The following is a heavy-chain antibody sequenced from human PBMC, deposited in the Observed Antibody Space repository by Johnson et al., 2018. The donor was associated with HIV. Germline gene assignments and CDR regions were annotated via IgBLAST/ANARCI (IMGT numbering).Heavy chain of an antibody. CDR1: GFTFSNYG. CDR2: VWFDGRNK. CDR3: AKVAVATAAGGVALDV. V-gene: IGHV3-33*06. J-gene: IGHJ3*01. Sequence: QVQLVESGGGVVQPGRSLRLSCAASGFTFSNYGMHWVRQAPGKGLEWVAVVWFDGRNKYYSDSVQGRFTISRDDSKNTLYLQMNSLRVEDTAVYHCAKVAVATAAGGVALDVWGPGTMVTVSS. D-gene: IGHD6-13*01.